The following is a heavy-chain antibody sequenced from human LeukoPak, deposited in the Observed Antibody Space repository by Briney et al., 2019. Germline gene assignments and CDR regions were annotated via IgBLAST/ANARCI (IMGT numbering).Heavy chain of an antibody. J-gene: IGHJ3*02. CDR3: ARRNVLTEGEAFDI. CDR2: IYNSRST. Sequence: SETLSLTCTVSGGCISSYYWTWIRQPPGEGLEWIGYIYNSRSTNYNPSLNCRVTISVDESKNQFSLKLNSVTAADTAVYYCARRNVLTEGEAFDIWGQGTMVTVSS. CDR1: GGCISSYY. D-gene: IGHD3-9*01. V-gene: IGHV4-59*08.